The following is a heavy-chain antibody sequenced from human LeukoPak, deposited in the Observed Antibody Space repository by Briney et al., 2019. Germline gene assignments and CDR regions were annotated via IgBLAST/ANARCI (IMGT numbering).Heavy chain of an antibody. J-gene: IGHJ1*01. CDR3: TRDPRYD. Sequence: SVRLSRTGCGFILGDYGVSWVRQARGKGLEWVGVIRSKPDGSTTEYAASVKGRFTISRDDAKSTAYLQMSSLRTEDTAVYYCTRDPRYDWGQGTLVTVSS. CDR2: IRSKPDGSTT. CDR1: GFILGDYG. V-gene: IGHV3-49*04. D-gene: IGHD3-9*01.